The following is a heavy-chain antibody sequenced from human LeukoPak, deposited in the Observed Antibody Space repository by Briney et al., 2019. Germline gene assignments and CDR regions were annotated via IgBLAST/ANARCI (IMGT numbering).Heavy chain of an antibody. V-gene: IGHV4-39*07. CDR1: GGSISSSSYY. CDR3: ASDCSSTSCYAFDI. J-gene: IGHJ3*02. Sequence: SETLSLTCTVSGGSISSSSYYWGWIRQPPGKGLEWIGSIYYSGSTYYNPSLKSRVTISVDTSKNQFSLKLSSVTAADTAVYYCASDCSSTSCYAFDIWGQGTMVTVSS. CDR2: IYYSGST. D-gene: IGHD2-2*01.